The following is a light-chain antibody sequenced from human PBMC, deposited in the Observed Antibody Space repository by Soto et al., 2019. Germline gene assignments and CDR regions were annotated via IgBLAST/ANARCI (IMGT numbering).Light chain of an antibody. Sequence: EIVLTQSPGTLSLSPGERATLSCRTSQTITNNYLAWYQHKPGQAPRLLIYGASIRATGIPDRFSGSGSGTDFTLAVSRLQPEDCAVYYCQQYCKSPRTVGQGTKVEIK. J-gene: IGKJ1*01. CDR2: GAS. CDR3: QQYCKSPRT. V-gene: IGKV3-20*01. CDR1: QTITNNY.